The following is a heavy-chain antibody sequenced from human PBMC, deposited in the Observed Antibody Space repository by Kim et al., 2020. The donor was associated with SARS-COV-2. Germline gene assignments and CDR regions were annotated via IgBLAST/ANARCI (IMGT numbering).Heavy chain of an antibody. CDR3: AREPFKAAAGRKGEDYYGMDV. D-gene: IGHD6-13*01. J-gene: IGHJ6*02. V-gene: IGHV1-46*01. CDR2: INPSGGST. Sequence: ASVKVSCKASGYTFTSYYMHWVRQAPGQGLEWMGIINPSGGSTSYAQKFQGRVTMTRDTSTSTVYMELSSLRSEDTAVYYCAREPFKAAAGRKGEDYYGMDVWGQGTTVTVSS. CDR1: GYTFTSYY.